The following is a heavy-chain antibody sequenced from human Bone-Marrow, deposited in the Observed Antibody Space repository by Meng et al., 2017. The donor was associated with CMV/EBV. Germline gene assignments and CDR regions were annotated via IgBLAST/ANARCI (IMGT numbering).Heavy chain of an antibody. CDR3: ARVSTNGGTTFDY. Sequence: GSLRLSCAVYGGSFSSYYRSWIRQPPGKGLEWIGEINHSGSTNYNPSLKSRVTISVDTSKNQFSLKLSSVTAADTAVYYCARVSTNGGTTFDYWGQGTLVTVSS. CDR2: INHSGST. J-gene: IGHJ4*02. CDR1: GGSFSSYY. V-gene: IGHV4-34*01. D-gene: IGHD4-23*01.